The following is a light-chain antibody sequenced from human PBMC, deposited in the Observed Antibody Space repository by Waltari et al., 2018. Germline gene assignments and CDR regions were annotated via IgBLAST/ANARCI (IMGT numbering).Light chain of an antibody. V-gene: IGLV8-61*01. Sequence: QTVVTQEPSFSVSPGGTVTLTCGLSSGSVSTSYFVSWYQQTPGQAPRALSYSTNTRSSGVPERFSGSILGNKAALTITGAQADDESDYYCALYLGSGFSWVFGGGTKLTVL. CDR3: ALYLGSGFSWV. CDR1: SGSVSTSYF. CDR2: STN. J-gene: IGLJ3*02.